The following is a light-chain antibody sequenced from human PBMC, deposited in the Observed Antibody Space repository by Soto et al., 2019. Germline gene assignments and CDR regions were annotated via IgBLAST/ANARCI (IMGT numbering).Light chain of an antibody. CDR2: GAS. CDR3: QQYDGSPPWT. J-gene: IGKJ1*01. CDR1: QSVSSTS. Sequence: EIVLTQSPGTLSFSPGERATLSCRASQSVSSTSLAWYQQKPGQAPRLLIYGASNRATGIPDRFSGSGSGTDFTLTISRLEPEDFAVYYCQQYDGSPPWTFSLGTKVEFK. V-gene: IGKV3-20*01.